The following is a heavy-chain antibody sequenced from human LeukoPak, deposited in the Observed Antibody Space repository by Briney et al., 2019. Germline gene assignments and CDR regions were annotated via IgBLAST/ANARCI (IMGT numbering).Heavy chain of an antibody. J-gene: IGHJ4*02. CDR3: ARGGPKQLGRHFDY. D-gene: IGHD6-13*01. CDR2: INHSGST. CDR1: GGSFSGYY. V-gene: IGHV4-34*01. Sequence: ASETPSLTCAVYGGSFSGYYWSWIRQPPGKGLEWIGEINHSGSTNYNPSLKSRVTISVDTSKNQFSLKLSSVTAADTAVYYCARGGPKQLGRHFDYWGQGTLVTVSS.